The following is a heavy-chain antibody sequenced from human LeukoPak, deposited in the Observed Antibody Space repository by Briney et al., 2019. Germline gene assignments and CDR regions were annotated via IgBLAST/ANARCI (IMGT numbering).Heavy chain of an antibody. D-gene: IGHD4-23*01. J-gene: IGHJ3*01. CDR1: GYTFTSYY. Sequence: ASVKVSCKASGYTFTSYYIHWVRQAPGQGLEWMGIINPSGGSTSYAQKFQGRVTMTRDTSTSTVYMELSSLRSEDTAVYYCAAEIYGGNTDCCTFDFWGPGTPVTVSS. CDR2: INPSGGST. CDR3: AAEIYGGNTDCCTFDF. V-gene: IGHV1-46*01.